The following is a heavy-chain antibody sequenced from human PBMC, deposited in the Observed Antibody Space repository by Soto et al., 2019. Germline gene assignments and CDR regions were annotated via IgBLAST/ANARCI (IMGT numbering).Heavy chain of an antibody. CDR2: IIPIFGTA. D-gene: IGHD3-10*01. Sequence: SVKVSCKASGGTFSSYAISWVLQAPGQGLEWMGGIIPIFGTANYAQKFQGRVTITADESTSTAYMELSSLRSEDTAVYYCARDEVRHFYGSGSYSQFDYWGQGTLVTVSS. CDR1: GGTFSSYA. CDR3: ARDEVRHFYGSGSYSQFDY. J-gene: IGHJ4*02. V-gene: IGHV1-69*13.